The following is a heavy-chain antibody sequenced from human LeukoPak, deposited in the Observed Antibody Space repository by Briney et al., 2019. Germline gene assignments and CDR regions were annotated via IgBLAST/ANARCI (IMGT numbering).Heavy chain of an antibody. J-gene: IGHJ4*02. D-gene: IGHD3-16*01. CDR1: GYTFTAYY. Sequence: ASVKVSCKASGYTFTAYYMHWVRQAPGQGLEWMGIIKSSGGTTSYAQKFRGRVTMTRDTSTSTVYMELSSLTSEDTAVYYCAREEEGGTFDYWGQGTLVTVSS. CDR2: IKSSGGTT. CDR3: AREEEGGTFDY. V-gene: IGHV1-46*01.